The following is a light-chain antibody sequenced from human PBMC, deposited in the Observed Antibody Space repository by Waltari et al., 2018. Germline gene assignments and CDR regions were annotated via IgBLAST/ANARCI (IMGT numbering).Light chain of an antibody. J-gene: IGLJ1*01. CDR2: DVS. Sequence: QSALTQPASVSGSPGQSITIPCTGTSSDVGGYNYVSWYHQPPGKAPKVMIYDVSNRPSAGSNRFSGAKSGNTAALTISGLQAEDEADYYCSSYTSSSTLVFGTGTKVTVL. CDR3: SSYTSSSTLV. CDR1: SSDVGGYNY. V-gene: IGLV2-14*01.